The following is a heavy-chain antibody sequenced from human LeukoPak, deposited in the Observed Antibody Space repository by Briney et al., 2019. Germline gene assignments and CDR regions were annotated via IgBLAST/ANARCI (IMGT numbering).Heavy chain of an antibody. J-gene: IGHJ4*02. CDR2: IDPSDSDT. CDR1: GYSFTSYW. Sequence: GESLQISCKGSGYSFTSYWISWVRRMPGKGLVWMGRIDPSDSDTKYSPSFQGHVTISADKSISTAFLQWSSLKASDTATYFCARLDDYGDYGWGQGTLVTVSS. V-gene: IGHV5-10-1*01. CDR3: ARLDDYGDYG. D-gene: IGHD4-17*01.